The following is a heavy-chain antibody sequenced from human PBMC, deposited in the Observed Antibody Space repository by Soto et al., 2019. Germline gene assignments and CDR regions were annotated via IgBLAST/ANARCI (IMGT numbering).Heavy chain of an antibody. V-gene: IGHV4-39*01. J-gene: IGHJ4*02. Sequence: SETLSLTCTVSGGSISSSSYYWGWIRQPPGKGLEWIGSIYYSGSTYYNPSLKSRVTISVDTSKNQFSLKLSSVTAADTAVYYCARLTVTYDYWGQGTLVTVSS. CDR3: ARLTVTYDY. CDR1: GGSISSSSYY. D-gene: IGHD4-17*01. CDR2: IYYSGST.